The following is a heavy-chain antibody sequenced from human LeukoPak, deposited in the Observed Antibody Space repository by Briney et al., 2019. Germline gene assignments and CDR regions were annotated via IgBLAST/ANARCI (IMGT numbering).Heavy chain of an antibody. CDR3: ARGGVAARRGLSY. V-gene: IGHV4-34*01. CDR2: INHSGST. J-gene: IGHJ4*02. CDR1: GDYISSSSYY. D-gene: IGHD6-6*01. Sequence: SETLSLTCAVSGDYISSSSYYWSWIRQPPGKGLEWIGEINHSGSTNYNPSLKSRVTISVDTSKNQFSLKLSSVTAADTAVYYCARGGVAARRGLSYWGQGTLVTVSS.